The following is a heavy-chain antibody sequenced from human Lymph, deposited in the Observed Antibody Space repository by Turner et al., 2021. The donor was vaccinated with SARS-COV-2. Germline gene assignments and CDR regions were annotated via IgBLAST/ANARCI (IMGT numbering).Heavy chain of an antibody. V-gene: IGHV3-48*03. CDR2: ISSSGSNI. CDR3: AREPLVVVTAGFDY. CDR1: GVTFSSYE. J-gene: IGHJ4*02. Sequence: ELQLVASGRCLVQPGGCLSLSCAASGVTFSSYEMNWVRQAPGKGLEGVSYISSSGSNIYYADSVKGRFTISRDNAKNSLYLKMNSLRAEETAVYYCAREPLVVVTAGFDYWGQGTLVTVSS. D-gene: IGHD2-21*02.